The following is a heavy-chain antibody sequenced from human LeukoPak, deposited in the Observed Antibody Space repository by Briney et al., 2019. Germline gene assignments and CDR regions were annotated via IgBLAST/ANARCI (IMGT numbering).Heavy chain of an antibody. Sequence: PGGSLRLSCAASGFTFSDYNMRWIRQAPGKGLEWVSSISRSGSTKYYADSVKGRFTISRDNSKNTLYLQMNSLRAEDTAVYYCAKVFGDYGDYWGQGTLVTVSS. D-gene: IGHD4-17*01. CDR3: AKVFGDYGDY. CDR2: ISRSGSTK. CDR1: GFTFSDYN. J-gene: IGHJ4*02. V-gene: IGHV3-11*04.